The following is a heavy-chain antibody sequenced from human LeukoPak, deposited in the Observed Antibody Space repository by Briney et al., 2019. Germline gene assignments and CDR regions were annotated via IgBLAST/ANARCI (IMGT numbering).Heavy chain of an antibody. J-gene: IGHJ4*02. V-gene: IGHV4-31*03. CDR2: IYYSGST. D-gene: IGHD6-19*01. CDR1: GGSVSSGDYY. Sequence: SETLSLTCTVSGGSVSSGDYYWSWIRQHPGKGLEWIGYIYYSGSTYYNPSLKSRVTISVDTSKNQFSLKLSSVTAADTAVYYCARTRRQYYFDYWGQGTLVTVSS. CDR3: ARTRRQYYFDY.